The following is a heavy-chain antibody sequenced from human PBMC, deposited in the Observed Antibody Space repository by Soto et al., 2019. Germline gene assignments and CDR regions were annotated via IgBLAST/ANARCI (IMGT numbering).Heavy chain of an antibody. Sequence: EVQLVESGGGLVQPGGSLRLSCAASGFTFSSYSMNWVRQAPGKGLEWVSYISSSSSTIYYADSVKGRFTISRDNAKNSLYLQMHSLRDEDAAFSYCASHPGYSYGPPDYWGQGTLVTVSS. CDR1: GFTFSSYS. J-gene: IGHJ4*02. CDR2: ISSSSSTI. V-gene: IGHV3-48*02. CDR3: ASHPGYSYGPPDY. D-gene: IGHD5-18*01.